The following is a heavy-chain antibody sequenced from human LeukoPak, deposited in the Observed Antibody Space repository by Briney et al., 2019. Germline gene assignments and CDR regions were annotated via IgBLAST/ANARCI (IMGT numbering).Heavy chain of an antibody. J-gene: IGHJ6*02. Sequence: ASVKVSCKTSGYTFTDYFLHWVRQAPGQGLEWMGWINPNSGGTNYAQKFQGRITMTRDTSISTAYMELSRLRPDDTAVYFCARDPYYGSRPYYYGMDVWGQGTTVTVSS. V-gene: IGHV1-2*02. CDR3: ARDPYYGSRPYYYGMDV. D-gene: IGHD3-3*01. CDR2: INPNSGGT. CDR1: GYTFTDYF.